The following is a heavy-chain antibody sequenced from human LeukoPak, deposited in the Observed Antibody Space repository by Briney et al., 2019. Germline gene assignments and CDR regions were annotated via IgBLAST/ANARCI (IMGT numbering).Heavy chain of an antibody. CDR1: GFTVSSNY. CDR3: ARDGGSYYQGAFDI. Sequence: GGSLRLSCAASGFTVSSNYMSWVRQAPGKGLEWVSVIYSGGSTYYADSVKGRVTISRDNSKNTLYLQMNSLRAEDTAVYYCARDGGSYYQGAFDIWGQGTMVTVSS. CDR2: IYSGGST. V-gene: IGHV3-66*01. J-gene: IGHJ3*02. D-gene: IGHD3-10*01.